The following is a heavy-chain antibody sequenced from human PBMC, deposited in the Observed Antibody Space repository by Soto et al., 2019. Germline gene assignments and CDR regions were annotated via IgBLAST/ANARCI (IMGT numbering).Heavy chain of an antibody. CDR1: GFTFSSYW. Sequence: EVQLVESGGGLVQPGGSLRLSCAASGFTFSSYWMSWVRQAPGKGLEWVANIKQDGSEKYYVDSVKGRFTISRDNAKKSLYLQMNSLRAEDTAVYYCARDPDTAMVTHWFDPWGQGTLVTVSS. CDR2: IKQDGSEK. CDR3: ARDPDTAMVTHWFDP. D-gene: IGHD5-18*01. V-gene: IGHV3-7*01. J-gene: IGHJ5*02.